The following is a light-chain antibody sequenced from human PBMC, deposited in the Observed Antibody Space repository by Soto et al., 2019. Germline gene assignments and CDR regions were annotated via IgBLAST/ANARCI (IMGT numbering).Light chain of an antibody. CDR3: QQLSRYPLT. J-gene: IGKJ4*01. CDR2: SAS. V-gene: IGKV1-9*01. CDR1: QALSNY. Sequence: DIQLTQSPSFLSASVGDRVTITCRASQALSNYLAWYQQKPGKASDLLIYSASTLQSGVPSRFSGSGSETEFTLTIRALQPEDFATYYCQQLSRYPLTFGGGTKVEVK.